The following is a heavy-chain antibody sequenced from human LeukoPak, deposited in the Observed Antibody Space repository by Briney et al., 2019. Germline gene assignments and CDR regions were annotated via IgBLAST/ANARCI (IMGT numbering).Heavy chain of an antibody. CDR1: GGSISSYY. Sequence: SENLSLTCTVSGGSISSYYWSWIRQPAGKGLEWIGRIYTSGSANYNPSLKSRVTMSIDTSKNQFSLKLSSVTAADTAVYYCARVYSSGYFAGAFDIWGQGTMVTVSS. CDR2: IYTSGSA. V-gene: IGHV4-4*07. D-gene: IGHD3-22*01. J-gene: IGHJ3*02. CDR3: ARVYSSGYFAGAFDI.